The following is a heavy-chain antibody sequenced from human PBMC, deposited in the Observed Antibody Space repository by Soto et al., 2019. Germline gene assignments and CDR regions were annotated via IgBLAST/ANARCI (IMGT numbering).Heavy chain of an antibody. CDR1: GFTFSSYA. CDR2: ISYDGSNK. V-gene: IGHV3-30-3*01. D-gene: IGHD6-13*01. CDR3: ARGEAAAGTAFDY. Sequence: GGSLRLSCAASGFTFSSYAMHWVRQAPGKGLEWVAVISYDGSNKYYADSVKGRFTISRDNSKNALYLQMNSLRAEDTAVYYCARGEAAAGTAFDYWGQGTLVTVS. J-gene: IGHJ4*02.